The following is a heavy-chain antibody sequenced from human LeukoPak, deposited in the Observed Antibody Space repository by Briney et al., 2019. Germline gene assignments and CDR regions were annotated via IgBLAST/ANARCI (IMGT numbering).Heavy chain of an antibody. Sequence: PGGSLRLSCAASGFTFSTYDFHWVRQATGKGLEWVSSIGKGGETFYSGSAKGRFTISRENAKNSLYLQMNSLRAGDTAMYYCVRGAPSGFDYWGQGTLVTVSS. CDR1: GFTFSTYD. V-gene: IGHV3-13*01. D-gene: IGHD6-19*01. CDR2: IGKGGET. CDR3: VRGAPSGFDY. J-gene: IGHJ4*02.